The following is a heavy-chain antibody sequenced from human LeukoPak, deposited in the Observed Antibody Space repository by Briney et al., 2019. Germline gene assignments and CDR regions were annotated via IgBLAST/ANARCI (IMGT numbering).Heavy chain of an antibody. V-gene: IGHV1-3*01. CDR2: INAGNGNT. J-gene: IGHJ4*02. D-gene: IGHD3-22*01. CDR3: AREPFYYDSSGYYSDY. Sequence: ASVKVSCKASGYTFTSYAMHWVRQAPGQRLEWMGWINAGNGNTKYSQKFQGRVTITRDTSASTAYMELRSLRSDDTAVYYCAREPFYYDSSGYYSDYWGQGTLVTVSS. CDR1: GYTFTSYA.